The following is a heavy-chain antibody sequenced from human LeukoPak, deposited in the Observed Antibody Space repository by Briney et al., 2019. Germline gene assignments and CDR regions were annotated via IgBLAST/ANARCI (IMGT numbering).Heavy chain of an antibody. CDR1: GFTFSSYA. Sequence: PGGSLRLSCAASGFTFSSYAMIWVRQAPGKGLEWVAVIWYDGSNKYYADSVKGRFTISRDNSKNTLYLQMNSLRAEDTAVYYCAKDLGYDSSGYFDYWGQGTLVTVSS. CDR3: AKDLGYDSSGYFDY. CDR2: IWYDGSNK. V-gene: IGHV3-33*06. D-gene: IGHD3-22*01. J-gene: IGHJ4*02.